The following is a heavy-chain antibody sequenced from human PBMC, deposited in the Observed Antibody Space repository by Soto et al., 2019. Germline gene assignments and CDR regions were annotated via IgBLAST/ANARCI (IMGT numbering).Heavy chain of an antibody. CDR3: GKERRGSGWEVWKF. J-gene: IGHJ4*02. V-gene: IGHV3-23*01. CDR2: ISGSGGDA. Sequence: LLILYCKVSGFTFRDYAMSWVRQAPGKGLEWVSDISGSGGDARYADSVKGRFTISRDNSRDTLFLQLNSLRVDDTAVYYCGKERRGSGWEVWKFWGQG. D-gene: IGHD6-19*01. CDR1: GFTFRDYA.